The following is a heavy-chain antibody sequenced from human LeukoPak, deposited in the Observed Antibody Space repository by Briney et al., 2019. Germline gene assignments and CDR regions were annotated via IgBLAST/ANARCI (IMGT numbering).Heavy chain of an antibody. CDR2: SIPIFGTA. CDR1: GGTFSSYA. V-gene: IGHV1-69*05. D-gene: IGHD3-22*01. J-gene: IGHJ4*02. CDR3: ARVSVPYYYGSSNYGRFDY. Sequence: SVKVSCKASGGTFSSYAISWVRQAPGQGLEWMGESIPIFGTANYAQKLQGRVTITTDESTSTAYMELSSLRSEDTAVYYCARVSVPYYYGSSNYGRFDYWGQGTLVTVSS.